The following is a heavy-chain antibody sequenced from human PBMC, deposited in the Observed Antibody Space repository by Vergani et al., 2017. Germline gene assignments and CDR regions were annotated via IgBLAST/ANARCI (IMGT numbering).Heavy chain of an antibody. CDR1: GGSISSGGYY. CDR3: ARDRGSGSYYDFDY. D-gene: IGHD1-26*01. V-gene: IGHV4-61*02. J-gene: IGHJ4*02. CDR2: LYTSGST. Sequence: QVQLQESGPGLVKPSQTLSLTCTVSGGSISSGGYYWNWIRQPAGKGLEWIGRLYTSGSTTYNPSLKSRVTISVDTSKNQFSLKLSSVTAADTAVYYCARDRGSGSYYDFDYWGQGTLVTVSS.